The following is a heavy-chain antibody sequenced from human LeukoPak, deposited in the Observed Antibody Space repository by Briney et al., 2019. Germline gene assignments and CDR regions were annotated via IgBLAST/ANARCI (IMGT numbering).Heavy chain of an antibody. D-gene: IGHD6-19*01. V-gene: IGHV3-21*01. Sequence: GGSLRLSCAASGFTFSNFWMNWVRQAPGKGLEWVSSISSSSSYIYYADSVKGRFTISRDNAKNSLYLQMNSLRAEDTAVYYCARDGGYSSGFDYWGQGTLVTVSS. CDR3: ARDGGYSSGFDY. CDR2: ISSSSSYI. J-gene: IGHJ4*02. CDR1: GFTFSNFW.